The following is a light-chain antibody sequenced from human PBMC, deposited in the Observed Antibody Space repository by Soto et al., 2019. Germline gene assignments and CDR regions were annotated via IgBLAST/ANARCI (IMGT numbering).Light chain of an antibody. J-gene: IGLJ2*01. CDR3: QTWGTGIQV. CDR1: SGHSSYA. V-gene: IGLV4-69*01. Sequence: QSVLTQSPSASASLGASVKLTCTLSSGHSSYAIAWHQQQPEKGPRYLMKLNSDGSHSKGDGIPDRFSGSSSGAERYLTIASLQSEDEADYYCQTWGTGIQVFCGGTKLTVL. CDR2: LNSDGSH.